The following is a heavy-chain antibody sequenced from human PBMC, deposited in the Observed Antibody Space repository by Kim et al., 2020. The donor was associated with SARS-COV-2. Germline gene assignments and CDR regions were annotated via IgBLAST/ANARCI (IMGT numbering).Heavy chain of an antibody. Sequence: ASVKVSCKASGYTFTGYYMHWVRQAPGQGLEWMGWINPNSGGTNYAQKFQGRVTMTRDTSISTAYMELSRLRSDDTAVYYCARWPQGTGTTLYYGMDVWGQGTTVTVSS. CDR1: GYTFTGYY. D-gene: IGHD1-1*01. J-gene: IGHJ6*02. V-gene: IGHV1-2*02. CDR3: ARWPQGTGTTLYYGMDV. CDR2: INPNSGGT.